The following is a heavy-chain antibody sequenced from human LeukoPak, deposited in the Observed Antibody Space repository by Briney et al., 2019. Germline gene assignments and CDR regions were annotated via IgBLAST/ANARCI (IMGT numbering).Heavy chain of an antibody. D-gene: IGHD2-2*01. CDR2: IYYSGST. CDR3: ARARKYQLLDAFDI. Sequence: PSETLSLTCTVSGGSISSYYWSWIRQPPGKGLEWIGYIYYSGSTNYNPSLKSRVTISVDTSKNQFSLKLSSVTAADTAVYHCARARKYQLLDAFDIWGQGTMVTVSS. CDR1: GGSISSYY. V-gene: IGHV4-59*01. J-gene: IGHJ3*02.